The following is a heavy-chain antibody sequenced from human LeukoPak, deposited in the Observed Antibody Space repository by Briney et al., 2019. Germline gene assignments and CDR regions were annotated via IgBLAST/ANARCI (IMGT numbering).Heavy chain of an antibody. J-gene: IGHJ4*02. CDR3: ARRIQLWSAFDY. D-gene: IGHD5-18*01. CDR2: ISGSGGST. Sequence: GGSLRLSCAASGFTFSSYAMSWVRQAPGKGLEWASAISGSGGSTYYADSVKGRFTISRDNSKNTLYLQMNSLRAEDTAVYYCARRIQLWSAFDYWGQGTLVTVSS. V-gene: IGHV3-23*01. CDR1: GFTFSSYA.